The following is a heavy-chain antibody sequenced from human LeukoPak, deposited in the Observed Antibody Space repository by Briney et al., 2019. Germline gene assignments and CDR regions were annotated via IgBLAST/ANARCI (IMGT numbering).Heavy chain of an antibody. Sequence: KSGGSLRLSCAASGFTFSSYSMNWVRQAPGKGLEWVSSISSSSSYIYYADSVKGRFTISRDNAKNSLYLQMNSLRAEDTAVYYCARGSYSSSWYRGRFDPWGQGTLVTVSS. J-gene: IGHJ5*02. CDR1: GFTFSSYS. D-gene: IGHD6-13*01. V-gene: IGHV3-21*01. CDR2: ISSSSSYI. CDR3: ARGSYSSSWYRGRFDP.